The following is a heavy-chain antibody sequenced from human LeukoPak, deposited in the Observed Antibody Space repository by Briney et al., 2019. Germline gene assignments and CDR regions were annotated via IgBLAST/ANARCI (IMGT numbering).Heavy chain of an antibody. V-gene: IGHV5-51*01. CDR3: ARWNPLGFDF. J-gene: IGHJ4*02. CDR1: GCSFTSYW. D-gene: IGHD1-1*01. Sequence: GESLKISCKGAGCSFTSYWIGWVRQMPGTGLEWMVIIYPADSDTRYSPSFQGQVTISADKSISTAYLQWSSLKASDTAMYYCARWNPLGFDFWGQGTLVTVSS. CDR2: IYPADSDT.